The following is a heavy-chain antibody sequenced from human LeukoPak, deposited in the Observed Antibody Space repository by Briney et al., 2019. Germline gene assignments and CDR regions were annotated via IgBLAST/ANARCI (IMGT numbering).Heavy chain of an antibody. CDR2: VYYSGST. V-gene: IGHV4-59*11. D-gene: IGHD3-22*01. J-gene: IGHJ4*02. Sequence: SETLSLTCTVSGASISSHYWSWIRQPPGKGLEWIGYVYYSGSTNYNPSLKSRVTISVDTSKTQFSLKLSSVTAADTAVYYCARSQNSDYYYVHDYWGQGSLVTVSS. CDR3: ARSQNSDYYYVHDY. CDR1: GASISSHY.